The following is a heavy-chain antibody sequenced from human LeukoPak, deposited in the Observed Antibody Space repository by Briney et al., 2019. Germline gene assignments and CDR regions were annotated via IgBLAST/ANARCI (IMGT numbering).Heavy chain of an antibody. J-gene: IGHJ4*02. V-gene: IGHV3-30*18. Sequence: PGGSLRLSCAASGFTFSSYGMHWVRQAPGKGLEWVAVISYDGSNKYYADSVKGRFTISRDNSENTLYLQMNSLRAEDTAGYYCAKTTNPVDTAMVDFDYWGQGTLVTVSS. CDR3: AKTTNPVDTAMVDFDY. CDR1: GFTFSSYG. D-gene: IGHD5-18*01. CDR2: ISYDGSNK.